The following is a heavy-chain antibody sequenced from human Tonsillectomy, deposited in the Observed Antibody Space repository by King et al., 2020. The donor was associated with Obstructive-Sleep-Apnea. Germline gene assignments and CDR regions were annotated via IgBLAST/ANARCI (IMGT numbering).Heavy chain of an antibody. D-gene: IGHD6-25*01. J-gene: IGHJ4*02. V-gene: IGHV3-13*01. CDR1: GFTFSSYD. CDR3: ARSRRYYFDY. Sequence: VQLVESGGDLIQPGGSLRLSCAASGFTFSSYDMHWVRQATGKGLEWVSGIGTAGDTYNSGTVKGRFTITRDNAKNSLYLQMNSLRAGDTAVYFCARSRRYYFDYWGQGTLVTVSS. CDR2: IGTAGDT.